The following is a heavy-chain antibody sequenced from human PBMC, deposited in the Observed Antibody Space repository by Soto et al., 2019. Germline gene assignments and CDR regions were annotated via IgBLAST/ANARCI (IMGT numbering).Heavy chain of an antibody. V-gene: IGHV3-23*01. CDR2: ISGSGGST. Sequence: QPGGSMRLSCAASGFTFSSYAMSWVRQAPGKGLEWVSAISGSGGSTYYADSVKGRFTISRDNSKNTLYLQMNSLRAEDTAVYYCAKVRYDSSGYYDYWGQGTLVTVSS. D-gene: IGHD3-22*01. CDR3: AKVRYDSSGYYDY. CDR1: GFTFSSYA. J-gene: IGHJ4*02.